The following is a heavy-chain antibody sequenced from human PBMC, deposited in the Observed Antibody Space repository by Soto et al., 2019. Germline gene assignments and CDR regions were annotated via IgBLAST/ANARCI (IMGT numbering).Heavy chain of an antibody. J-gene: IGHJ6*02. CDR1: GGSISSGGYS. CDR3: ARADCISTSCYSSYGMDV. Sequence: SETLSLTCAVSGGSISSGGYSWSWIRQPPGKGLEWIGYIYHSGSTYYNPSLKSRVTISVDRSKNQFSLKLSSVTAADTAVYYCARADCISTSCYSSYGMDVWGQGTTVT. D-gene: IGHD2-2*01. V-gene: IGHV4-30-2*01. CDR2: IYHSGST.